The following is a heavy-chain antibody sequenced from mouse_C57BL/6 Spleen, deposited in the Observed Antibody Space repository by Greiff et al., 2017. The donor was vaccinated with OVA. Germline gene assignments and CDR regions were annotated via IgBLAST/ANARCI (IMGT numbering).Heavy chain of an antibody. CDR2: IRSKSNNYAT. V-gene: IGHV10-1*01. D-gene: IGHD2-3*01. CDR1: GFSFNTYA. Sequence: EVQGVESGGGLVQPKGSLKLSCAASGFSFNTYAMNWVRQAPGKGLEWVARIRSKSNNYATYYADSVKDRFTISRDDSESMLYLQMNNLKTEDTAMYYCVRHDGLALDYWGQGTTLTVSS. J-gene: IGHJ2*01. CDR3: VRHDGLALDY.